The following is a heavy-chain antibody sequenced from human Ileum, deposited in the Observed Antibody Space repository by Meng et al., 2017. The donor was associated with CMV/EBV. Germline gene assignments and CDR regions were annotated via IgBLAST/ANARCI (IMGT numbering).Heavy chain of an antibody. CDR2: ISSNGGST. V-gene: IGHV3-64*02. CDR3: ARGAADVVVLPAAIEFDS. D-gene: IGHD2-2*02. Sequence: TFSSYAMHWVRQAPGQGLEYVSLISSNGGSTYYTDSVKGRFTIYRDNSKKTLYLQMRSLRAEDMAVYYCARGAADVVVLPAAIEFDSWGQGTLVTVSS. J-gene: IGHJ4*02. CDR1: TFSSYA.